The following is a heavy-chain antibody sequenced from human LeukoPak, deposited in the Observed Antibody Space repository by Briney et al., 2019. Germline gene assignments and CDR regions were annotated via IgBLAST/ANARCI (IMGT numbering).Heavy chain of an antibody. V-gene: IGHV1-69*13. J-gene: IGHJ4*02. D-gene: IGHD4-23*01. CDR3: ARAEARGNPTDY. Sequence: GASVKVSCTASGGTFSSYAISWVRQAPGQGLEWMGGIIPIFGTANYAQKFQGRVTITADESTSTAYMELSSLRSEDTAVYYCARAEARGNPTDYWGQGTLVTVSS. CDR1: GGTFSSYA. CDR2: IIPIFGTA.